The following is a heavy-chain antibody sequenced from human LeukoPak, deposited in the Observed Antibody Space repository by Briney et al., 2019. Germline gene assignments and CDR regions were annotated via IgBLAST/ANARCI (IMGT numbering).Heavy chain of an antibody. CDR1: SGSISTSNYY. CDR2: INHSGST. V-gene: IGHV4-39*07. CDR3: AMSITMIIVIVKRPPTIDY. Sequence: SETLSLTCTVSSGSISTSNYYWSWIRQSPGKGLEWIGEINHSGSTNYNPSLKSRVTISVDTSKNQFSLKLSSVTAADTAVYYCAMSITMIIVIVKRPPTIDYWGQGTLVTVSS. D-gene: IGHD3-22*01. J-gene: IGHJ4*02.